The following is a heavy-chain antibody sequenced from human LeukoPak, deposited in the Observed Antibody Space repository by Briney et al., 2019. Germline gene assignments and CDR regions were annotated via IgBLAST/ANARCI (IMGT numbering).Heavy chain of an antibody. CDR2: IYYSGSI. Sequence: TPETLSLTCTVSGGSISSGDYYWSWIRQPPGKGLEWIGYIYYSGSIYYNPSLKSRVTISVDTSKNQFSLKLSSVTAADTAVYYCARVNYDYYYYMDVWGKGATVTVSS. CDR3: ARVNYDYYYYMDV. CDR1: GGSISSGDYY. J-gene: IGHJ6*03. D-gene: IGHD4-23*01. V-gene: IGHV4-30-4*08.